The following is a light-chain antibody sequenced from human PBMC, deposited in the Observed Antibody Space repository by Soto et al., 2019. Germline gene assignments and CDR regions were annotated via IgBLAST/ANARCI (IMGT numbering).Light chain of an antibody. CDR2: DAS. CDR1: QSISSW. J-gene: IGKJ1*01. Sequence: DIQMTQSPSPLSASVGDRVTITCRASQSISSWLAWYQQKPGKAPKLLIYDASSLERGVPSRFSGSGSGTEFTLTISSLQPDDVATYYCQQYDTYSRTFGQGTKVDIK. V-gene: IGKV1-5*01. CDR3: QQYDTYSRT.